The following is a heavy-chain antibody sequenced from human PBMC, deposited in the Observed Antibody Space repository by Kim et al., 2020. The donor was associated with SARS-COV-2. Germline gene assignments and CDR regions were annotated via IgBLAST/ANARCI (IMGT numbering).Heavy chain of an antibody. CDR2: VRSSTSTK. CDR1: GLTFRSYS. J-gene: IGHJ4*02. V-gene: IGHV3-48*02. D-gene: IGHD3-3*01. Sequence: GGSLRLSCAASGLTFRSYSNKGVGQAPGKGLAWVSYVRSSTSTKSYADSVKGRFTISRDNAKNSLYLQMNSLRDEDTAVYYCARGDCWSGSEPDYWGQRT. CDR3: ARGDCWSGSEPDY.